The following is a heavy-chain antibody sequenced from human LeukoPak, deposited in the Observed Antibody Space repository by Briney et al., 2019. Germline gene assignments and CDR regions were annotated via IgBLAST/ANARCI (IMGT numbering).Heavy chain of an antibody. CDR2: ISYDGSNK. J-gene: IGHJ4*02. D-gene: IGHD5-24*01. CDR1: GFTFSSYA. Sequence: QPGRSLRLSCAASGFTFSSYAMHWVRQAPGKGLEWVAVISYDGSNKYYADSVKGRFTISRDNSKNTLYLQMNSLRAEDTAVYYCARGTYKYPGLFDYWGQGTLVTVSS. CDR3: ARGTYKYPGLFDY. V-gene: IGHV3-30-3*01.